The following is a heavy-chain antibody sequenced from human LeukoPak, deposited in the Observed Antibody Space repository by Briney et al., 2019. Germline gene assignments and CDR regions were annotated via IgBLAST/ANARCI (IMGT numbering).Heavy chain of an antibody. J-gene: IGHJ4*02. D-gene: IGHD6-6*01. CDR2: IYHTGIT. CDR1: GGSISSSNC. CDR3: ARETRKQLLDS. V-gene: IGHV4-4*02. Sequence: SETLSLTCAVSGGSISSSNCWGWVRQPPGKGLEWIGEIYHTGITNYNPALKRPVTLSADRSKNQFSLNLSSVTAADTAVYYCARETRKQLLDSWGQGILVTVSS.